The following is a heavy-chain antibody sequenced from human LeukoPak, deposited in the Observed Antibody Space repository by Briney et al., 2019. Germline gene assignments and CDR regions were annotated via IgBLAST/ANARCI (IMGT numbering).Heavy chain of an antibody. CDR3: ARETTMVRSDY. D-gene: IGHD3-10*01. V-gene: IGHV4-34*01. Sequence: SETLSLTCAVYGGSFSGYYWSWIRQPPGKGLEWIGEINHSGSTNYNPSLKRRVTISVDTSKNQFSLKLSSVTAADTAVYYCARETTMVRSDYWGQGTLVTVSS. CDR1: GGSFSGYY. CDR2: INHSGST. J-gene: IGHJ4*02.